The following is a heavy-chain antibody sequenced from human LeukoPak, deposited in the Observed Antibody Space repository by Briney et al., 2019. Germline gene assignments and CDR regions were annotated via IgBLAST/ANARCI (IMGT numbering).Heavy chain of an antibody. D-gene: IGHD6-13*01. CDR2: ISTSDTTI. CDR3: ARGGGSSWCLDC. CDR1: GFTFSSYK. J-gene: IGHJ4*02. V-gene: IGHV3-48*03. Sequence: GGSLRLSCAASGFTFSSYKMNWVRQAPGKGLEWVSYISTSDTTIYYADSVKGRFTISRDNAKNSLYLQMNSLRVKDTAVYYCARGGGSSWCLDCWGRGTLVTVSS.